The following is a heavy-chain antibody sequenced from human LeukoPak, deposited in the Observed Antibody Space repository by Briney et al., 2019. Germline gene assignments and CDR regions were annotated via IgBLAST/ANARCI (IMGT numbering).Heavy chain of an antibody. D-gene: IGHD6-13*01. J-gene: IGHJ4*02. V-gene: IGHV4-38-2*01. CDR1: GYSISRFYY. Sequence: SETLSLTCAVSGYSISRFYYWGWIRQPPGKGLEWIASIYRSGSTYYNPSLKSRTTISVDTSKSQFSLKLTSVTAADAAVYYCATLAASAPRYFDYWGQGILVTASS. CDR2: IYRSGST. CDR3: ATLAASAPRYFDY.